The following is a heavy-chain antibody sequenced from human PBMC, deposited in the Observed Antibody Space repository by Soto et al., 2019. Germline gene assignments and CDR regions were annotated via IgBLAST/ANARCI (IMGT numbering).Heavy chain of an antibody. V-gene: IGHV3-74*01. Sequence: EVQLVESGGGLVQPGGSLRLSCAASGFTFSRFWMHWVRQAPGKGLVWVSRINTDGSSTTYADSVKGRFTISRDNAKNTLYLQMDSLRAEDTGVYYCTRDPGAYSSNWSFYFDSWGQGTLVTVSS. J-gene: IGHJ4*02. CDR3: TRDPGAYSSNWSFYFDS. D-gene: IGHD6-13*01. CDR1: GFTFSRFW. CDR2: INTDGSST.